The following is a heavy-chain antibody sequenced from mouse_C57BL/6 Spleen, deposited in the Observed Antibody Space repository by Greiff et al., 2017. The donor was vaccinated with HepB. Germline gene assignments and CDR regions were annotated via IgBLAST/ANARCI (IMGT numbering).Heavy chain of an antibody. D-gene: IGHD1-1*01. CDR1: GYAFRSYW. CDR3: ARGTTVVPMDY. CDR2: IYPGDGDT. V-gene: IGHV1-80*01. J-gene: IGHJ4*01. Sequence: QVQLKESGAELVKPGASVKISCKASGYAFRSYWMNWVKPRPGKGLEWIGQIYPGDGDTNYNGKFKGKATLTADKSSSTAYMQLSSLTSEDSAVYFCARGTTVVPMDYWGQGTSVTVSS.